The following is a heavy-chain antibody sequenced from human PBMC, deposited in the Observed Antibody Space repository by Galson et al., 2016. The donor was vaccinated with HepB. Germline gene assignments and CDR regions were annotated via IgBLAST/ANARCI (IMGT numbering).Heavy chain of an antibody. V-gene: IGHV4-39*07. J-gene: IGHJ4*02. D-gene: IGHD1-20*01. CDR3: ARGITGSTSNFYS. Sequence: YYNPSLKSRVTISINTSKNQLSLTLSSVTAADTAVYYCARGITGSTSNFYSWGQGTLVTVSS.